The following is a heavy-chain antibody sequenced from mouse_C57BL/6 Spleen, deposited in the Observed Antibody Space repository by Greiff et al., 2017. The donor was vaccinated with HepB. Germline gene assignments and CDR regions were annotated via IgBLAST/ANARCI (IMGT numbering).Heavy chain of an antibody. D-gene: IGHD1-1*01. CDR3: ARQGYGSSPFAY. J-gene: IGHJ3*01. CDR2: ISSGGSYT. V-gene: IGHV5-6*01. Sequence: EVQVVESGGDLVKPGGSLKLSCAASGFTFSSYGMSWVRQTPDKRLEWVATISSGGSYTYYPDSVKGRFTISRDNAKNTLYLQMSSLKSEDTAMYYCARQGYGSSPFAYWGQGTLVTVSA. CDR1: GFTFSSYG.